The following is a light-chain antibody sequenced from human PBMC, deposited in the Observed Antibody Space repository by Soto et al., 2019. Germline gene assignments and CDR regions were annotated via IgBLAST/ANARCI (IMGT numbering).Light chain of an antibody. Sequence: EIVFTQSPLTLSFSPLERATLSCRVIQSVSSSYLAWYQQKPGQAPRLLIYGASSRATGIPDRFSGSGSGTDFTLTISRLEPEDFAVYYCQQYGSSLTWTFGQGTKVDI. CDR2: GAS. V-gene: IGKV3-20*01. CDR1: QSVSSSY. CDR3: QQYGSSLTWT. J-gene: IGKJ1*01.